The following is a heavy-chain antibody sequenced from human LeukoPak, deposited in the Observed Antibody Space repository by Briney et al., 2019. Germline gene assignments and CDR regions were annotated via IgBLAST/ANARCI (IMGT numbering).Heavy chain of an antibody. D-gene: IGHD3-3*01. CDR1: GYSFTSYW. V-gene: IGHV5-51*01. CDR3: ARHADGYDFWSGYPYYFDY. Sequence: GESLQISCKGSGYSFTSYWISWVRQMPGKGLEWMGIIYPGDSDTRYSPSFQGQVTISADKSTSTAYLQWSSLKASDTAMYYCARHADGYDFWSGYPYYFDYWGQGTLVTVSS. CDR2: IYPGDSDT. J-gene: IGHJ4*02.